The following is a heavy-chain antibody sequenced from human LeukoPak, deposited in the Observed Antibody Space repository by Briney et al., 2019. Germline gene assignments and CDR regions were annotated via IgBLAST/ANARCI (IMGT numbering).Heavy chain of an antibody. D-gene: IGHD6-19*01. Sequence: ASVKVSCKASGYTFTSYGISWVRRAPGQGLEWMGRIIPILGIANYAQKFQGRVTMTEDTSTDTAYMELSSLRSEDTAVYYCATSGWLGLDYWGQGTLVTVSS. CDR3: ATSGWLGLDY. CDR1: GYTFTSYG. V-gene: IGHV1-69*04. J-gene: IGHJ4*02. CDR2: IIPILGIA.